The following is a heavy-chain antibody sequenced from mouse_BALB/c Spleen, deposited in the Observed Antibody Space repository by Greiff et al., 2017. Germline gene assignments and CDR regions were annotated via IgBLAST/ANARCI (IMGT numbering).Heavy chain of an antibody. CDR3: TRSGIYYDYEAYFDY. Sequence: VQLQQPGAELVKPGASVKMSCKASGYTFTSYWMHWVKQRPGQGLEWIGVIDPSDSYTSYNQKFKGKATLTVDTSSSTAYMQLSSLTSEDPAVYYCTRSGIYYDYEAYFDYWGQGTTLTVSS. CDR2: IDPSDSYT. CDR1: GYTFTSYW. V-gene: IGHV1S127*01. J-gene: IGHJ2*01. D-gene: IGHD2-4*01.